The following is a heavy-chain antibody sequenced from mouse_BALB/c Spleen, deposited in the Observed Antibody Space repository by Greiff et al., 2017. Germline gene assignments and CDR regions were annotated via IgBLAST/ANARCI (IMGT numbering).Heavy chain of an antibody. V-gene: IGHV3-2*02. CDR1: GYSITSDYA. D-gene: IGHD2-3*01. CDR3: ARVWLLGYFDV. Sequence: EVQLQQSGPGLVKPSQSLSLTCTVTGYSITSDYAWNWIRQFPGNKLEWMGYISYSGSTSYNPSLKSRISITRDTSKNQFFLQLNSVTTEDTATYYCARVWLLGYFDVWGAGTTVTVSS. J-gene: IGHJ1*01. CDR2: ISYSGST.